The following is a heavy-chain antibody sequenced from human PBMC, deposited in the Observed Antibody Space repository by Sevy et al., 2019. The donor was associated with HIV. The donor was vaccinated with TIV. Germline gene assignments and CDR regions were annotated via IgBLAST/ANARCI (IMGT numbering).Heavy chain of an antibody. J-gene: IGHJ5*02. CDR1: GGSIRSGDYY. CDR3: GRYCISTSPHNWFDP. V-gene: IGHV4-30-4*01. D-gene: IGHD2-2*01. Sequence: SETLSLTCTVSGGSIRSGDYYWSWIRQSPGKGLEWIGYIYYSGTTYYNPSLKSRVTMSVDTSKNQFSLKLTSVTAADTAVYFCGRYCISTSPHNWFDPWGQGTLVTVSS. CDR2: IYYSGTT.